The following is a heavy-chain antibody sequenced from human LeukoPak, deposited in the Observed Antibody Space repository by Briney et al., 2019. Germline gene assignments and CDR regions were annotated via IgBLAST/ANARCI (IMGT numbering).Heavy chain of an antibody. CDR1: GFTFSSYG. V-gene: IGHV3-30*18. J-gene: IGHJ4*02. Sequence: GGSLRLSCAASGFTFSSYGMHWVRQAPGKGLEWVAVISYDGSNKYYADSVKGRFTISRDNSKNTPYLRMNSLRAEDTAVYYCAKDKTTVTTDYFDYWGQGTLVTVSS. D-gene: IGHD4-17*01. CDR3: AKDKTTVTTDYFDY. CDR2: ISYDGSNK.